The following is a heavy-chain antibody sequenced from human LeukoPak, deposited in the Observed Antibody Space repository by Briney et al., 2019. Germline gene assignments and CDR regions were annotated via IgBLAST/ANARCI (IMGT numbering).Heavy chain of an antibody. CDR1: GFTFSNYA. CDR2: ISGSGGST. Sequence: VSGGGLVQPGGSLRLPCAASGFTFSNYAMSWVRQAPGKGPEWVSVISGSGGSTNFADSVKGRFTSSRDNSKNTLYLQMHSLRAEDTAIYYCARDMQLSTWGLGTMVTVSS. CDR3: ARDMQLST. J-gene: IGHJ3*01. D-gene: IGHD3-16*02. V-gene: IGHV3-23*01.